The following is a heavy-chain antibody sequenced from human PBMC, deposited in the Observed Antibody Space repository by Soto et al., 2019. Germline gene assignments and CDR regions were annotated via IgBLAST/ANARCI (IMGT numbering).Heavy chain of an antibody. D-gene: IGHD6-6*01. J-gene: IGHJ6*03. CDR3: ARSNSSSSGYYYYYYIDV. CDR1: GGTFSSYT. Sequence: QVQLVQSGAEVKKTGSSVKVSCKASGGTFSSYTISWVRQAAGQGLEWKGRVITILGIANYAQKFQGRVRITADKSTSTAYMELSILRSEDTAVYYCARSNSSSSGYYYYYYIDVWGKGTTVTVSS. CDR2: VITILGIA. V-gene: IGHV1-69*02.